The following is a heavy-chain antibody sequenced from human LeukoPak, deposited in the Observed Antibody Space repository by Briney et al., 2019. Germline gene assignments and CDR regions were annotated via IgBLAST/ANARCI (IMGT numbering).Heavy chain of an antibody. CDR3: ARSPESGGNVFDI. J-gene: IGHJ3*02. D-gene: IGHD3-16*01. Sequence: GGSLRLSFAGSGFTFSDHYIDWVRQAPGKGLEWVGRMRNKANSYTTENAASVKGRLTLSRDDSKRLVFLQLNSLKIEDTAVYYCARSPESGGNVFDIWGQGTMVTVSS. CDR2: MRNKANSYTT. CDR1: GFTFSDHY. V-gene: IGHV3-72*01.